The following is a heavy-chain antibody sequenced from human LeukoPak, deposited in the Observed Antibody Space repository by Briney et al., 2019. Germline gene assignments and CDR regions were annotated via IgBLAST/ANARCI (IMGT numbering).Heavy chain of an antibody. CDR2: ISAYNGNT. Sequence: ASVKVSCNASGGTFSSYAISWVRRAPGQGLEWMGWISAYNGNTNYPQKLQGRVTMTTDTSTSTAYMELRSLRSDDTAVYYCARDADCSRTSCYTYEGIDYWGQGTLVTVSS. D-gene: IGHD2-2*02. J-gene: IGHJ4*02. CDR1: GGTFSSYA. V-gene: IGHV1-18*01. CDR3: ARDADCSRTSCYTYEGIDY.